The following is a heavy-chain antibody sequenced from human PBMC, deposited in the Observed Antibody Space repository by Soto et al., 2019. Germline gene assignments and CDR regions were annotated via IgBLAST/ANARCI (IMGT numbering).Heavy chain of an antibody. V-gene: IGHV4-59*01. J-gene: IGHJ4*02. Sequence: SETLSLTCTVSGGSISSYYWSWIRQPPGKGLEWIGYTYYSGSTNYNPSLKSRVTISVDTSKNQFSLKLSSVTAADTAVYYCETSYGNAWYTYWGQGTQVTVSS. CDR2: TYYSGST. CDR3: ETSYGNAWYTY. CDR1: GGSISSYY. D-gene: IGHD6-13*01.